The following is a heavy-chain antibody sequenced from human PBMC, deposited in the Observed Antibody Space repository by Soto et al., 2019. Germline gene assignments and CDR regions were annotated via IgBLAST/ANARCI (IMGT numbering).Heavy chain of an antibody. V-gene: IGHV1-18*04. J-gene: IGHJ6*02. Sequence: QIQLVQSGPEVQQPGASVKVSCKASGYSFTSYGISWVRQAPGQGLEWVGWISAYNGNTSYAQSLQGRVTMATDTSTKTAYRELKTLRSDDTAVYYCPRAPPITRSLRGTPRMHVWGHGTTVTGS. CDR3: PRAPPITRSLRGTPRMHV. D-gene: IGHD1-20*01. CDR2: ISAYNGNT. CDR1: GYSFTSYG.